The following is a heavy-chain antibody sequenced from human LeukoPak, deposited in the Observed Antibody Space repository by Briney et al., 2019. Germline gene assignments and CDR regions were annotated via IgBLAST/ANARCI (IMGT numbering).Heavy chain of an antibody. CDR3: ARYTANTAGYSFDF. J-gene: IGHJ4*02. CDR2: IHHSGVT. CDR1: GYSISSGYY. Sequence: SETLSLTCTVSGYSISSGYYWRWIRQPPGKGLEWIATIHHSGVTYYNPSLKSRVTMSVDTSKNQFSLKLGSVTAAGTAVYCCARYTANTAGYSFDFWGQGALVTVSS. D-gene: IGHD3-22*01. V-gene: IGHV4-38-2*02.